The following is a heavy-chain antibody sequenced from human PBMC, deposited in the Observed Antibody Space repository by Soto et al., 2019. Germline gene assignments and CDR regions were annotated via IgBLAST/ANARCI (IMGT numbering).Heavy chain of an antibody. V-gene: IGHV4-39*01. CDR1: GGSISSSSYY. CDR3: ARHTPAISISDH. Sequence: QLQLQEAGPGLVKPSETLSLTCTVSGGSISSSSYYWGWIRQPPGKGLEWIGSISYRGSTYYNPPLKSRVTMAVDPSKDQSPRELGSVTAADTALYYCARHTPAISISDHWGQGTLGTVSS. J-gene: IGHJ4*02. D-gene: IGHD2-15*01. CDR2: ISYRGST.